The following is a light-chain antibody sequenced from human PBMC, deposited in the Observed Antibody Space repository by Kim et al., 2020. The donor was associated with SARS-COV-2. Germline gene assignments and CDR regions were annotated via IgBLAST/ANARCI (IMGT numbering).Light chain of an antibody. CDR1: RNIATG. CDR2: KAS. V-gene: IGKV1-5*03. Sequence: SASKGDRVTITCRASRNIATGVAWYQQKPGEAPRLLIYKASNLKSGVPSRFSGSGSGTEFTLTTDSLQADDLATYYCQQYKSYPWTFGQGTKLEI. J-gene: IGKJ1*01. CDR3: QQYKSYPWT.